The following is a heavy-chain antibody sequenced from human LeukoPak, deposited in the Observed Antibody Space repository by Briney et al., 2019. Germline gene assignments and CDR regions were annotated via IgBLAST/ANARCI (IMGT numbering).Heavy chain of an antibody. CDR2: INTDGSST. CDR1: GFTFSSYW. V-gene: IGHV3-74*01. Sequence: GGSLRLSCAASGFTFSSYWMHWVRQAPGKGLVWVSRINTDGSSTSYADSVKGRFTISRDNAKNTLYLQMNSLRAEDTAVYYCARDSLGYCSSTSCYPDYWGQGTLVTVSS. CDR3: ARDSLGYCSSTSCYPDY. D-gene: IGHD2-2*01. J-gene: IGHJ4*02.